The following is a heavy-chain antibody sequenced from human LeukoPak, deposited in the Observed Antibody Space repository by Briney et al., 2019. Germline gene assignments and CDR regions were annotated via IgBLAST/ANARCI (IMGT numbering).Heavy chain of an antibody. CDR2: IYPGDSDT. CDR1: GYSFTTYW. Sequence: GESLKISCKGSGYSFTTYWISWVRQVPGKGLEWMGIIYPGDSDTRYSPSFQGQVTISADKSISTAYLQWSSLKASDTAMYYCARRAYNWNDGLGPIDYWGQGTLVTVSS. CDR3: ARRAYNWNDGLGPIDY. V-gene: IGHV5-51*01. D-gene: IGHD1-20*01. J-gene: IGHJ4*02.